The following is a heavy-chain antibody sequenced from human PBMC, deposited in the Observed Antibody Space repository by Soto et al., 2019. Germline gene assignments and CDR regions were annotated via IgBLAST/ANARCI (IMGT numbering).Heavy chain of an antibody. D-gene: IGHD6-13*01. V-gene: IGHV2-5*02. CDR1: GFSLSTSGVG. CDR2: IYWDDDK. J-gene: IGHJ4*02. CDR3: AQTSPYSSSWYLIFDY. Sequence: QITLKESGPTLVKPTQTLTLTCTFSGFSLSTSGVGVGWIRQPPGKALEWLALIYWDDDKRYSPSLKSRLTITKDPSKTQVVLTMTNMDPVDTATYYCAQTSPYSSSWYLIFDYWGQGTLVTVSS.